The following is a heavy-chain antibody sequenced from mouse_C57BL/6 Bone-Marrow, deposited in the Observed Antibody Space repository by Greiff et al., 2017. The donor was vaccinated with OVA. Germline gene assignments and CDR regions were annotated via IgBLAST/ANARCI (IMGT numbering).Heavy chain of an antibody. CDR2: IRNKANGYTT. CDR1: GFTFTDYY. V-gene: IGHV7-3*01. D-gene: IGHD1-1*01. J-gene: IGHJ1*03. CDR3: ASECGSRSYWYFDV. Sequence: EVMLEESGGGLVQPGGSLSLSCAASGFTFTDYYMSWVRQPPGKALEWLGFIRNKANGYTTEYSASVKGRFTISRDNSQSILYLQMNALRAEDSATYYCASECGSRSYWYFDVWGTGTTVTVSS.